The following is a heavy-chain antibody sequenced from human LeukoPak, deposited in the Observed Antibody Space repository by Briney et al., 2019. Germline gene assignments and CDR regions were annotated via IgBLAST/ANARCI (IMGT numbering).Heavy chain of an antibody. CDR3: AKRLGSYGYFDY. D-gene: IGHD5-18*01. CDR1: GFTFSSYA. V-gene: IGHV3-23*01. CDR2: ISGSGDST. Sequence: GGSLRLSCKASGFTFSSYAMSWVRQAPGKGLEWVSAISGSGDSTYYADSVKGRFTISRDNSKNTLYLQMNSLRAEDTAVYYCAKRLGSYGYFDYWGQGTLVTVSS. J-gene: IGHJ4*02.